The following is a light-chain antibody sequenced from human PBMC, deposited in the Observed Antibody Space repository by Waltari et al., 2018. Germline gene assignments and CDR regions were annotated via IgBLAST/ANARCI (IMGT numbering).Light chain of an antibody. V-gene: IGKV4-1*01. CDR3: QQYYSDPNN. J-gene: IGKJ2*01. Sequence: DIVMTQSPDSLAVSLGERATINCKSSQSVLSSSDNTNYLGWYQQKPGHPPKLLISWASTRESGVPDRFSGSGSGADVTLTISSLQAEDVAVYYCQQYYSDPNNFGQGTKLEIE. CDR1: QSVLSSSDNTNY. CDR2: WAS.